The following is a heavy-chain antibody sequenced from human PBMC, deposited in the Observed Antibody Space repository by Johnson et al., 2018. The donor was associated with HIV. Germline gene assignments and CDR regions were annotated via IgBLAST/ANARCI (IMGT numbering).Heavy chain of an antibody. Sequence: VQLVESGGGLVHPGGSLRLSCAASGFTFSSYDMHWVRQATGKGLEWVSAIGTAGDTYYPGSVKGRFTISRENAKNSLYLQMNSLRAGDTAVYYCARDSASDAFDIWGQGTMVTVSS. D-gene: IGHD2-2*01. CDR3: ARDSASDAFDI. CDR2: IGTAGDT. CDR1: GFTFSSYD. J-gene: IGHJ3*02. V-gene: IGHV3-13*01.